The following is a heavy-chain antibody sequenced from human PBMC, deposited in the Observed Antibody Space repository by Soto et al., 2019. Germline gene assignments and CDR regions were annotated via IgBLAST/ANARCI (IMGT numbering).Heavy chain of an antibody. CDR1: GFTFSDYY. J-gene: IGHJ4*02. CDR2: ISSSGSTI. D-gene: IGHD6-19*01. Sequence: GGSLRLSCAASGFTFSDYYMSWIRQAPGKGLEWVSYISSSGSTIYYADSVKGRFTISRDNAKNSLYLQMNSLRAEDTAVYYCVVAVAGPYFDYWGQGTLVTVSS. CDR3: VVAVAGPYFDY. V-gene: IGHV3-11*01.